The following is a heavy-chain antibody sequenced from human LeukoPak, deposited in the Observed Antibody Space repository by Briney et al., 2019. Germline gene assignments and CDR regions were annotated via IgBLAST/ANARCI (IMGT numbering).Heavy chain of an antibody. D-gene: IGHD3-10*01. CDR1: GGSFSGYY. Sequence: SETLSLTCAVYGGSFSGYYWSWIRQPPGKGLEWIGEINHSGSTNYNLSLKSRVTISVDTSKNQFSLKLSSVTAADTAVYYCARAPDRTYYYGSGSPEDWGQGTLVTVSS. CDR2: INHSGST. J-gene: IGHJ4*02. CDR3: ARAPDRTYYYGSGSPED. V-gene: IGHV4-34*01.